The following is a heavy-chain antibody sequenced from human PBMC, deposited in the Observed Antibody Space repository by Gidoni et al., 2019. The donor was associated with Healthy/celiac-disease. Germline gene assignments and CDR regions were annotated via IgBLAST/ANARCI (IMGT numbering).Heavy chain of an antibody. CDR3: ARDERYYDSSAHDY. J-gene: IGHJ4*02. CDR2: ISSSSSYI. Sequence: EVQLVESGGGLVKPGGSLRLSCAASGFTFSSYSMNWVRQAPGKGLEWVSSISSSSSYIYYADSVKGRFTISRDNAKNSLYLQMNSLRAEDTAVYYCARDERYYDSSAHDYWGQGTLVTVSS. CDR1: GFTFSSYS. D-gene: IGHD3-22*01. V-gene: IGHV3-21*01.